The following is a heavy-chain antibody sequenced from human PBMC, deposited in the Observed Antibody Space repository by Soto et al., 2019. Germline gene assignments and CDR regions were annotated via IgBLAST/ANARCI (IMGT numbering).Heavy chain of an antibody. V-gene: IGHV3-66*01. CDR1: GFTVSSTY. D-gene: IGHD3-3*01. J-gene: IGHJ4*02. CDR2: IYSGGSA. Sequence: PGGSLRLSCAASGFTVSSTYMSWVRQAPGKGLEWVSVIYSGGSAYYTDSVKGRFTISRDNSKNTLYLQMNSLRAEDTAVYYCARDSSPYYDFWSGFYTYFDFWGQGA. CDR3: ARDSSPYYDFWSGFYTYFDF.